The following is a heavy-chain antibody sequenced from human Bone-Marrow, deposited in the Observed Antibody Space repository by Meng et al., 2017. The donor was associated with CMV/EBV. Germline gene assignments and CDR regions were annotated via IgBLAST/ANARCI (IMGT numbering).Heavy chain of an antibody. V-gene: IGHV3-48*03. J-gene: IGHJ3*02. Sequence: GESLKISCAASGFTFSSYEMNWVRQAPGKGLEWVSYISSSGSTIYYADSVKGRFTISRDNAKNTLYLQMNSLRDEDTAVYYCARDGRVGAIGGAFDIWGQGTMVTVSS. D-gene: IGHD1-26*01. CDR2: ISSSGSTI. CDR1: GFTFSSYE. CDR3: ARDGRVGAIGGAFDI.